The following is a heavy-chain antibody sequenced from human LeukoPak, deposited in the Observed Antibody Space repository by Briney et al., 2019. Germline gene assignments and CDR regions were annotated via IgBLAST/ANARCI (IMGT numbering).Heavy chain of an antibody. Sequence: PGGSLRLSCAASGFTFSSYEMNWVRQAPGKGLEWVSYISSSGSTIYYADSVKGRFTISRDNAKNSLYLQMNSLRAEDTAVYYRARGPIFGVVTLNWFDPWGQGTLVTVSS. CDR3: ARGPIFGVVTLNWFDP. J-gene: IGHJ5*02. D-gene: IGHD3-3*01. CDR2: ISSSGSTI. CDR1: GFTFSSYE. V-gene: IGHV3-48*03.